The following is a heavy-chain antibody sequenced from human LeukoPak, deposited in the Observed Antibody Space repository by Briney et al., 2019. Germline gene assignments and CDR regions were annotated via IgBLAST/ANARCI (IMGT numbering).Heavy chain of an antibody. CDR2: INPNSGGT. V-gene: IGHV1-2*02. Sequence: GASVKVSCKASGYTFTGYYMHWVRQAPGQGLEWMGWINPNSGGTNYAQKFQGRGTMTSDTSISTAYMELRRLRSDDTAVYYCAIRYGALNFGFGYWGQGALVTVSS. CDR3: AIRYGALNFGFGY. J-gene: IGHJ4*02. CDR1: GYTFTGYY. D-gene: IGHD4-17*01.